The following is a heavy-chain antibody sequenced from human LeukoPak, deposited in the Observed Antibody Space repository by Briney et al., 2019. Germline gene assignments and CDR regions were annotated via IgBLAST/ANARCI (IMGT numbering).Heavy chain of an antibody. J-gene: IGHJ6*03. Sequence: SETLSLTCTVSGGSISSSSYYWGWIRQPPGKGLEWIGSIYYSGSTYYNPSLKSRVTISVDTSKNQFSLKLSSVTAADTAVYYCARGPHFYGSGSYYLTYYYYYYMDVWGKGTTVTVSS. D-gene: IGHD3-10*01. CDR1: GGSISSSSYY. CDR3: ARGPHFYGSGSYYLTYYYYYYMDV. CDR2: IYYSGST. V-gene: IGHV4-39*07.